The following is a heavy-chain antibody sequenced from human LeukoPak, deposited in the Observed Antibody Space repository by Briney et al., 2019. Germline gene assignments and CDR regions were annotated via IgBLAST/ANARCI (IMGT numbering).Heavy chain of an antibody. CDR1: GSRFTSYG. Sequence: GESLQISCQGSGSRFTSYGIGWARPMPGKGLEWMGIIYPGDSDTRSSPSFQGHGTISADKSISTPYLQWGSLRASDTAMYYCARRGTDQLLDAFDIWGQGTMVAVSS. CDR2: IYPGDSDT. V-gene: IGHV5-51*01. D-gene: IGHD2-2*01. CDR3: ARRGTDQLLDAFDI. J-gene: IGHJ3*02.